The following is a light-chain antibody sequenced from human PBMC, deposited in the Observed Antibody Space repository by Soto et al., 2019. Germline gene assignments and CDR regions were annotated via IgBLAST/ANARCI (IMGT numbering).Light chain of an antibody. CDR1: SSDIGAYNY. Sequence: QSVLTQPASVSGSPGQSITISCTGTSSDIGAYNYVSWYQQHPGYAPKLIIFEVSNRPSGVSDRFSGSKSGYTASLTISGLQTEDEADYHCSSYTGGSTYWVFGGGTQLTVL. CDR3: SSYTGGSTYWV. CDR2: EVS. J-gene: IGLJ3*02. V-gene: IGLV2-14*01.